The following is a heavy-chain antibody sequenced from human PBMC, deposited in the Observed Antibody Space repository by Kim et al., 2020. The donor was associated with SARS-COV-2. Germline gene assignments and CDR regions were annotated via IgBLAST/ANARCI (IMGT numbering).Heavy chain of an antibody. Sequence: GSLRLSCAASGFTFSSYSMNWVRQAPGKGLEWVSYISSSSSTIYYADSVKGRFTISRDNAKNSLYLQMNSLRDEDTAVYYCARDWSRDPVVVVPAASWFDPWGQGTLVTVSS. V-gene: IGHV3-48*02. CDR2: ISSSSSTI. CDR1: GFTFSSYS. CDR3: ARDWSRDPVVVVPAASWFDP. D-gene: IGHD2-2*01. J-gene: IGHJ5*02.